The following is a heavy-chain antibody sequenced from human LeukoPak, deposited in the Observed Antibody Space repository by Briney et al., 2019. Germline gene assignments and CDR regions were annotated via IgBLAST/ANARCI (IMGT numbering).Heavy chain of an antibody. CDR2: LYISGST. CDR3: ARDLSGSLYFDY. D-gene: IGHD3-10*01. J-gene: IGHJ4*02. Sequence: SETLSLTCTVSGASISSYYYNWIRQTAGRGLEWIGRLYISGSTDYNPSLKSRVTISVDTSKNQFSLKLTSVTAADTAVYFCARDLSGSLYFDYWGQGVLVTVSS. CDR1: GASISSYY. V-gene: IGHV4-4*07.